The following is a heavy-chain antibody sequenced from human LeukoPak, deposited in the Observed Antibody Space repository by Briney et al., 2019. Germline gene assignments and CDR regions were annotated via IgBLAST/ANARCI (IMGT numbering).Heavy chain of an antibody. CDR3: ARAYYYDSSGSLHY. D-gene: IGHD3-22*01. CDR2: INPNSGGT. CDR1: VYTFTGYY. J-gene: IGHJ4*02. Sequence: GASVKVSCKASVYTFTGYYMHWVRQAPGQGLEWMGWINPNSGGTNYAQKFQGRVTMTRDTSISTAYMELSRLRSDDTAVYYCARAYYYDSSGSLHYWGQGTLVTVSS. V-gene: IGHV1-2*02.